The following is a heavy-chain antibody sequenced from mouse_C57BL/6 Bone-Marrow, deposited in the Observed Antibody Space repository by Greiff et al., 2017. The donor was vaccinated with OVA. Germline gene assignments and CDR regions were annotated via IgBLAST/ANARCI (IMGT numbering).Heavy chain of an antibody. V-gene: IGHV3-1*01. CDR2: ISYSGST. CDR3: ARDELRNPCAY. CDR1: GYSITSGYD. Sequence: EVKLVESGPGMVKPSQSLSLTCTVTGYSITSGYDWHWIRHFPGNKLEWMGCISYSGSTNYNPSLKSRISITHDTSKNHFFLKLNSVTTEDTATDYCARDELRNPCAYWGQGTLVTVSA. J-gene: IGHJ3*01.